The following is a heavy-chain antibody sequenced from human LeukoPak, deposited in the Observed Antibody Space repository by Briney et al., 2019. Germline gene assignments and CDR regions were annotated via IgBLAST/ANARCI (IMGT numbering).Heavy chain of an antibody. Sequence: SGPALVQPTQTLTLTCTFSGFSLSTSGMCVNWIRHPPGKALEWLARIDWDDAKFYSTSLKIRLTISKDTSKNQVVLTMTNMDPVDTATYYCARLYSSSSGLFDSWGQGTLVTVSS. V-gene: IGHV2-70*17. CDR3: ARLYSSSSGLFDS. CDR2: IDWDDAK. CDR1: GFSLSTSGMC. J-gene: IGHJ4*02. D-gene: IGHD6-6*01.